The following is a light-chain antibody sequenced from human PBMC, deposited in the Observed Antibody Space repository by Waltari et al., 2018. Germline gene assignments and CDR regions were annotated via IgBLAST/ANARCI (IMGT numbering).Light chain of an antibody. CDR1: SGAFGGNNT. V-gene: IGLV2-11*01. J-gene: IGLJ3*02. Sequence: QSALTQPRSVSGSPGQSLPISCPGPSGAFGGNNTVSWSQHHPGKAPKVVIYDVARRPSGVPDRFTGSRSGNTASLTISGLQADDEADYYCCSYAGSYTWVFGGGTRLTVL. CDR3: CSYAGSYTWV. CDR2: DVA.